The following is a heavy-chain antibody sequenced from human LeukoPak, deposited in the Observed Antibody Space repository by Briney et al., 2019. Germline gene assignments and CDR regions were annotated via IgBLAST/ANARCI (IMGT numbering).Heavy chain of an antibody. V-gene: IGHV4-59*01. J-gene: IGHJ4*02. D-gene: IGHD6-19*01. CDR3: ARGSGWFREFDY. CDR1: GGSISSYY. CDR2: IYYSGST. Sequence: SETLSLTCTVSGGSISSYYWSWIRQPPGKGLEWIGYIYYSGSTNYNPSLKSRVTISVDTSKNQFSLKLSSVTAADTAVYYCARGSGWFREFDYWGQGTLVTVSP.